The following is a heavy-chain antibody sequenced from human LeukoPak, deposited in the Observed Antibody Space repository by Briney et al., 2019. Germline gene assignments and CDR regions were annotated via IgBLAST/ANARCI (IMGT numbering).Heavy chain of an antibody. J-gene: IGHJ4*02. CDR3: VRGAGGPRNYVLDY. Sequence: PGGSLRLSCVASGFTFSGYWMHWVRQAPGMGLVWVSRLNSDGTTINYVDSVKGRFTISRDNAKNTVYLQMSGLRDDDTALYFCVRGAGGPRNYVLDYWGQGALVSVSS. D-gene: IGHD3-10*02. CDR1: GFTFSGYW. V-gene: IGHV3-74*01. CDR2: LNSDGTTI.